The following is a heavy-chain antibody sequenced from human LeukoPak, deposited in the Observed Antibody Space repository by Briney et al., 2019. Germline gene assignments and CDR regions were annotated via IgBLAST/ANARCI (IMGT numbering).Heavy chain of an antibody. CDR3: ARVVMDYDILTGYPSGLYYMDV. V-gene: IGHV1-46*01. J-gene: IGHJ6*03. D-gene: IGHD3-9*01. CDR2: INPSGGST. CDR1: GYTFTSYY. Sequence: ASVKVSCKASGYTFTSYYMHWVRQAPGQGLEWMGIINPSGGSTSYAQKFQGRVTMTRDTSTSTVYMELSSLRSEDTAVYYCARVVMDYDILTGYPSGLYYMDVWGKGTTVTVSS.